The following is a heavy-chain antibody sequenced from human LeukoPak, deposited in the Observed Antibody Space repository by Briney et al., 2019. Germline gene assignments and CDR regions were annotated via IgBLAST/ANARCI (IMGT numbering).Heavy chain of an antibody. J-gene: IGHJ4*02. CDR2: ISGSGGST. CDR3: SKFCGGSTSCYLIDY. CDR1: GFTFSSYA. V-gene: IGHV3-23*01. D-gene: IGHD2-2*01. Sequence: GGSLRLSCAASGFTFSSYAMSWVRQAPGKGLEWVSGISGSGGSTYYADSVKGRSTISRDNSKNTLSLQMNSLRAEDTAVYYCSKFCGGSTSCYLIDYWGQGTLVTVSS.